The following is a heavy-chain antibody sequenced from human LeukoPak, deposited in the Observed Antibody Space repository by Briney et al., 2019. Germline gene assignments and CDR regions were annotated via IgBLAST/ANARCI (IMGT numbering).Heavy chain of an antibody. CDR3: ARAGPIVVVVAATVYYYYGMDV. CDR1: GGSISSYY. J-gene: IGHJ6*02. V-gene: IGHV4-4*07. D-gene: IGHD2-15*01. CDR2: IYTSRRT. Sequence: SETLSLTCTVSGGSISSYYWSWIRQPAGKGLEWIGRIYTSRRTNYHPSLKSRVTMSADTSKNQFSLKLSSVTAAYTAVYYCARAGPIVVVVAATVYYYYGMDVWGQGTTVTVSS.